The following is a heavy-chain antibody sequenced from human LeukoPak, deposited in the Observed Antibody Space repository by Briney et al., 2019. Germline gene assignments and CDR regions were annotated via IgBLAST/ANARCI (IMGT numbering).Heavy chain of an antibody. CDR1: EFTFSYYA. D-gene: IGHD4-17*01. CDR3: AKWGTYGDSGAGLDV. V-gene: IGHV3-23*01. J-gene: IGHJ6*02. Sequence: PGGSLRLSCAASEFTFSYYAMSWVRQAAGKGLEWVSGISNSGGSTYYADSVKGRFTISRDNSKNTVYLQMNSLSAEDTAVYYCAKWGTYGDSGAGLDVWGQGTTVTVSS. CDR2: ISNSGGST.